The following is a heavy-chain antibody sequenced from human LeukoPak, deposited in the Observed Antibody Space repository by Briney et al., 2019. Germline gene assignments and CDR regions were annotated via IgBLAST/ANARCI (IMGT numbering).Heavy chain of an antibody. J-gene: IGHJ4*02. V-gene: IGHV3-53*01. CDR2: IYSGGST. CDR3: ARAGAVEVLDY. CDR1: GFTVSSNY. Sequence: GGALRLSCAACGFTVSSNYMSWVRQAPAKGLEWVSVIYSGGSTYYADSVKGRFTISRDNSKNTLYLQMNSLRAEDTAVYYCARAGAVEVLDYWGQGTMVTVSS. D-gene: IGHD6-19*01.